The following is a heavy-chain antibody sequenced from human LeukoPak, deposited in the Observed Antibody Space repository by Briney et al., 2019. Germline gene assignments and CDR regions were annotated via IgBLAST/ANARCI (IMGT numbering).Heavy chain of an antibody. D-gene: IGHD2-21*02. J-gene: IGHJ6*03. CDR2: IYTSGST. CDR3: ASSISVTAISYYYMDV. CDR1: GGSISSYY. V-gene: IGHV4-4*07. Sequence: PSETLSLTCTVPGGSISSYYWSWIRQPAGKGLEWIGRIYTSGSTNYNPSLKSRVTMSVDTSKNQFSLKLSSVTAADTAVYYCASSISVTAISYYYMDVWGKGTTVTVSS.